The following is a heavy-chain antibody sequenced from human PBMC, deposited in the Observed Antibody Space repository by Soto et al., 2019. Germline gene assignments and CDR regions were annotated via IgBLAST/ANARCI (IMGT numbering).Heavy chain of an antibody. CDR1: GFTFSSYG. CDR2: ISYDGSNK. CDR3: AKVDYGADPYYYYYGMDV. D-gene: IGHD4-17*01. J-gene: IGHJ6*02. Sequence: GGSLRLSCAASGFTFSSYGMHWVRQAPGKGLEWVAVISYDGSNKYYADSVKGRFTISRDNSKNTLYLQMNSLRAEDTAVYYCAKVDYGADPYYYYYGMDVWGQGTTVTVSS. V-gene: IGHV3-30*18.